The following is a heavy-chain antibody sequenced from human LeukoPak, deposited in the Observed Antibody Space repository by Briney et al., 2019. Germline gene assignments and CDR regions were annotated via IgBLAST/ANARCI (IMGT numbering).Heavy chain of an antibody. J-gene: IGHJ5*02. D-gene: IGHD5-12*01. CDR3: ARKGSYSGYDA. Sequence: RGSLRLSCAASGFTFSSYSMNWVRQAPGKGLEWVSYISSSSSTIYYADSVKGRFTISRDNAKNSLYLQMNSLRAEDTAVYYCARKGSYSGYDAWGQGTLVTVSS. V-gene: IGHV3-48*01. CDR1: GFTFSSYS. CDR2: ISSSSSTI.